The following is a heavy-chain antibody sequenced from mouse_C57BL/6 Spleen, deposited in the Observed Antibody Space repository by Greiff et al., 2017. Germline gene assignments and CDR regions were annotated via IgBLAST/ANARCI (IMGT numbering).Heavy chain of an antibody. CDR1: GFTFSSYA. Sequence: EVKLVESGGGLVKPGGSLKLSCAASGFTFSSYAMSWVRQTPEKRLEWVATISDGGSYTYYPDNVKGRFTISRDNAKNNLYLQMSHLKSEDTAMYYCARDNSYGNYDYFDYWGQGTTLTVSS. D-gene: IGHD2-1*01. J-gene: IGHJ2*01. CDR3: ARDNSYGNYDYFDY. CDR2: ISDGGSYT. V-gene: IGHV5-4*01.